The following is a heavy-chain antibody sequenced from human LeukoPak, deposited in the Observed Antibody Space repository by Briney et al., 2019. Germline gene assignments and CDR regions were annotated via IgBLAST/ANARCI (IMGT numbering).Heavy chain of an antibody. V-gene: IGHV4-38-2*01. J-gene: IGHJ3*02. D-gene: IGHD6-25*01. CDR2: IYHSGST. Sequence: SETLSLTCAVSGYSISSGYYWGWIRQPPGKGLEWIGSIYHSGSTYYNPSLKSRVSISVDTSKNQFSLKLSSVTAADTAVYYCARPFAANDAFDIWGQGTMVTVSS. CDR3: ARPFAANDAFDI. CDR1: GYSISSGYY.